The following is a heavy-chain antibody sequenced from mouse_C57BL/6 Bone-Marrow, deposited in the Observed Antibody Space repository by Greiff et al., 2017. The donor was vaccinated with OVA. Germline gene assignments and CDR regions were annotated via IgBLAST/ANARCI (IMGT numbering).Heavy chain of an antibody. CDR2: VYPYNGGT. CDR1: GFTFTDYY. J-gene: IGHJ2*01. CDR3: ARWSYYGSSYGDYFDY. V-gene: IGHV1-36*01. Sequence: EVQLQQSGPVLVKPGPSVKISCKASGFTFTDYYMHWVKQSHGKSLEWIGLVYPYNGGTSYNQKFKGKATLTVDTSSSTAYMELNSLTSEDSAVYYCARWSYYGSSYGDYFDYWGQGTTLTVSS. D-gene: IGHD1-1*01.